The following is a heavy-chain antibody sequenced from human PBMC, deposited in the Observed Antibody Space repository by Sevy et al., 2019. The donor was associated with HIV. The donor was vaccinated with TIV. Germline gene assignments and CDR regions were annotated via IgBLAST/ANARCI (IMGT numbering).Heavy chain of an antibody. V-gene: IGHV3-30*18. Sequence: WGSLRLSCAASGFTFSNYGMHWVRQAPGKGLEWMAAIPYDGSNQYYADSIRGRFTISRDNSKNTVYLQMNSLTPEDTAVSYCVKALPRGSALGSRGFDYWGQGTLVTVSS. CDR3: VKALPRGSALGSRGFDY. D-gene: IGHD3-10*01. J-gene: IGHJ4*01. CDR1: GFTFSNYG. CDR2: IPYDGSNQ.